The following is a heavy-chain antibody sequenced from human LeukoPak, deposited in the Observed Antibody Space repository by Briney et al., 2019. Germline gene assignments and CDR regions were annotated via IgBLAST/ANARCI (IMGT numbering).Heavy chain of an antibody. CDR1: GFTFSSYA. CDR2: INDNGDGT. J-gene: IGHJ6*03. Sequence: GSLGLSCAASGFTFSSYAMSWVRQAPGKGLKWVSTINDNGDGTYYADSVKGRFTISRDNFYNTVSLQMNSLRDEDTGVYYCAKGLRTGVGPYMGYHYYMDVWGKGATVTVSS. D-gene: IGHD3-16*01. V-gene: IGHV3-23*01. CDR3: AKGLRTGVGPYMGYHYYMDV.